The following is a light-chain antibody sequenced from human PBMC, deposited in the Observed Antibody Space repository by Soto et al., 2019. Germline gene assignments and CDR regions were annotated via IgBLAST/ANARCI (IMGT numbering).Light chain of an antibody. J-gene: IGKJ3*01. CDR1: QGIRND. CDR2: AAS. V-gene: IGKV1-6*01. CDR3: LQDYNYPFT. Sequence: AIQISHCPSSLAASVGDRVTITCRASQGIRNDLGWYQQKPGKAPKLLIYAASSLQSGVPSRFSGSGSGTDFTLTISSLQPEDFATYYCLQDYNYPFTFGPGTKVDIK.